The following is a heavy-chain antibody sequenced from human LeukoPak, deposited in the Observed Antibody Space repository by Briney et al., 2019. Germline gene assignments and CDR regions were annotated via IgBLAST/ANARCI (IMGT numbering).Heavy chain of an antibody. CDR2: ISHDGDNR. V-gene: IGHV3-33*08. CDR1: GFMFSGYS. CDR3: AGDGYNFFDY. J-gene: IGHJ4*02. D-gene: IGHD1-1*01. Sequence: PGRSLTLSCAAAGFMFSGYSLHWVRQAPSKGLEWVALISHDGDNRFYADSVKGRFTISRDNSRNTLYLQMSSLRADDTAVYYCAGDGYNFFDYWGQGTLVTVSS.